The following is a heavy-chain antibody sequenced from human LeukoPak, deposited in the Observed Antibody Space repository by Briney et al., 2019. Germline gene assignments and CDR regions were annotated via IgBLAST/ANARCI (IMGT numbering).Heavy chain of an antibody. Sequence: QPGGSLRLSCAASGFTFSSYAMSWVRQAPGKGLEWVSAISGSGAGTYYADSVKGRFTVSRDNSKKTLYLQMNSLRAEDTAVYYCAKGMYYDFWSGTAGDYWGQGTLVTVSS. J-gene: IGHJ4*02. CDR2: ISGSGAGT. CDR1: GFTFSSYA. D-gene: IGHD3-3*01. V-gene: IGHV3-23*01. CDR3: AKGMYYDFWSGTAGDY.